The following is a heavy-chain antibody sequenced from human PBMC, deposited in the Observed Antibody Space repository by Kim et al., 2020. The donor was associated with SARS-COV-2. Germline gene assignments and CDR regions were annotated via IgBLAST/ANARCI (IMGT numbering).Heavy chain of an antibody. Sequence: GGSLRLSCAASGFTFSSYWMHWVRQPPGKGLVWVSRINRDGGNTTYADSVKGRFTISRDNAKNTLYLQMNSLRAEDTAVYYCARVVGSAQAAWGQGTLVTVSP. D-gene: IGHD2-15*01. J-gene: IGHJ5*02. CDR1: GFTFSSYW. CDR2: INRDGGNT. V-gene: IGHV3-74*01. CDR3: ARVVGSAQAA.